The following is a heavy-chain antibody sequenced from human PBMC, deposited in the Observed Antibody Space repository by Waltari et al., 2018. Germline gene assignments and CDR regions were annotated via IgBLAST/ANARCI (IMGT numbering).Heavy chain of an antibody. Sequence: QVQLQESGPGLVKPSETLSLTCTVSGGSISSYYWSWIRQPPGKGLEWIGYNYYSGSTNYNPSLKSRVTISVDTSKNQFSLKLSSVTAADTAVYYCARVASYYDFWRTNYYYGMDVWGQGTTVTVSS. V-gene: IGHV4-59*01. CDR2: NYYSGST. D-gene: IGHD3-3*01. CDR1: GGSISSYY. J-gene: IGHJ6*02. CDR3: ARVASYYDFWRTNYYYGMDV.